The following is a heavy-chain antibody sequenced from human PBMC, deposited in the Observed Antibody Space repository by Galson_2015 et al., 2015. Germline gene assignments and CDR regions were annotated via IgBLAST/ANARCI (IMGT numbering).Heavy chain of an antibody. CDR2: TYYRPEWYN. Sequence: CAISGDSVSSHSAAWNWIRQSPSRGLEWLGRTYYRPEWYNDYAVSVKSRITINPDTSKNKFSLQLNSVTAADTAVYYCARPLGYCSSTSCSPGDWFDPWGQGTLVTVSS. D-gene: IGHD2-2*01. CDR1: GDSVSSHSAA. J-gene: IGHJ5*02. CDR3: ARPLGYCSSTSCSPGDWFDP. V-gene: IGHV6-1*01.